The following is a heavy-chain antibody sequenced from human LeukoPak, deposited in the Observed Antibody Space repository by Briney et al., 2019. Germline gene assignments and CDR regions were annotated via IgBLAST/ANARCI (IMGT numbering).Heavy chain of an antibody. V-gene: IGHV4-34*01. D-gene: IGHD4-17*01. Sequence: SETLSLTCAVYAGYFSTYYWSWIRQHPGRGLEEIGGRNHSGSTNYDPSLTSRVTISVDTSKNQFSLMLSSVTAADTAVYYCARTGTILPNGDRKPHHFDYGGQGTLVTVPS. CDR2: RNHSGST. J-gene: IGHJ4*02. CDR1: AGYFSTYY. CDR3: ARTGTILPNGDRKPHHFDY.